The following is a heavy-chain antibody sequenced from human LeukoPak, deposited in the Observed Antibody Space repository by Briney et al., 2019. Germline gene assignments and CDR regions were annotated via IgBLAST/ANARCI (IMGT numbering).Heavy chain of an antibody. V-gene: IGHV4-34*01. CDR2: INHSGST. CDR3: ARGFPVTRGYSYGPIDY. D-gene: IGHD5-18*01. CDR1: GGSFSGYY. Sequence: KPSETLSLTCAVYGGSFSGYYWSWIRQPPGKGLEWIGEINHSGSTNYNPSLKSRVTISVDTPKNQFSLKLSSVTAADTAVYYCARGFPVTRGYSYGPIDYWGQGTLVTVSS. J-gene: IGHJ4*02.